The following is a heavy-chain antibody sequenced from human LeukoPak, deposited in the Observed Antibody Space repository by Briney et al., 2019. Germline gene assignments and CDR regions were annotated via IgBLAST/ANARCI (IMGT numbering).Heavy chain of an antibody. CDR3: ARVAEDPYYYYYIDV. J-gene: IGHJ6*03. CDR2: ITAYNGNT. Sequence: GASVKVSCKASGYTFTTYGISWVRQAPGQGLEWMGWITAYNGNTNYAQRLQGRVTMTTDTSTSTAHMELRSLRSDVTAVYYCARVAEDPYYYYYIDVWGKGTTVTVSS. CDR1: GYTFTTYG. D-gene: IGHD2-21*01. V-gene: IGHV1-18*01.